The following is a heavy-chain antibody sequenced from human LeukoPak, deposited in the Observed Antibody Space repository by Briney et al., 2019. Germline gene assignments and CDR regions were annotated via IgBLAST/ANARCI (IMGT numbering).Heavy chain of an antibody. CDR3: ARSTSSSGRPLYYFDY. Sequence: ASVKVSCKASGHTYTGYYMHWVRQAPGQGLEWMGRINPNSGGTNYAQKFQGRVTMTRDTATSTVYMELSSLRSEDAAAFYCARSTSSSGRPLYYFDYWGQGSLLTVSS. CDR2: INPNSGGT. J-gene: IGHJ4*02. D-gene: IGHD1-26*01. CDR1: GHTYTGYY. V-gene: IGHV1-2*06.